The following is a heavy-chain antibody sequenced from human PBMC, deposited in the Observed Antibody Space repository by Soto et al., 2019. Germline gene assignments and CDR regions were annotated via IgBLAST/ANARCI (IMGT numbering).Heavy chain of an antibody. V-gene: IGHV1-18*01. Sequence: ASVKVSCKASGYTFTIYGISWVRQAPGQGLEWMGWISAYNGNTNYPQKFQGRVTFTRDTSASTVYMEVSSLRSEDTAVYYCARAAYYYESSGYYPGDYWGQGTLVTVSS. CDR3: ARAAYYYESSGYYPGDY. D-gene: IGHD3-22*01. CDR1: GYTFTIYG. J-gene: IGHJ4*02. CDR2: ISAYNGNT.